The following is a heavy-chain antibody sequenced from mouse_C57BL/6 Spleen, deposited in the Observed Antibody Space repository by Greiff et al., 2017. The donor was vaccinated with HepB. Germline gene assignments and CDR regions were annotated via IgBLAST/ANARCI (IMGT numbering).Heavy chain of an antibody. V-gene: IGHV1-50*01. CDR1: GYTFTSYW. D-gene: IGHD3-2*02. J-gene: IGHJ2*01. CDR3: ARTSSGHFDY. CDR2: IDPSDSYT. Sequence: QVHVKQPGAELVKPGASVKLSCKASGYTFTSYWMQWVKQRPGQGLEWIGEIDPSDSYTNYNQKFKGKATLTVDTSSSTAYMQLSSLTSEDSAVYYCARTSSGHFDYWGQGTTLTVSS.